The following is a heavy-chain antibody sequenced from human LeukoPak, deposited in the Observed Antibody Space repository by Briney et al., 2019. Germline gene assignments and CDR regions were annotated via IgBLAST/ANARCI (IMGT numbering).Heavy chain of an antibody. V-gene: IGHV3-30*18. CDR2: ISYDGSNK. J-gene: IGHJ4*02. CDR3: AKDLEAVDY. CDR1: GFTFSSYG. Sequence: PGRSLRLSCAASGFTFSSYGMHWVRQAPGKGLEWVAVISYDGSNKYYADSVKGRFTISRDNSKNTLYLQMNSLRAEDTAVYYCAKDLEAVDYWGQGTLVTVSS.